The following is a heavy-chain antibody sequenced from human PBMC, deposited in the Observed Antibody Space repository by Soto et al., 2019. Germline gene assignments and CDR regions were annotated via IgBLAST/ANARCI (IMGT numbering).Heavy chain of an antibody. CDR3: ARHEMDYYDSSGYIDY. J-gene: IGHJ4*02. CDR1: GYSFTSYW. V-gene: IGHV5-51*01. CDR2: IYPGDSDT. D-gene: IGHD3-22*01. Sequence: PGESLKISCNGSGYSFTSYWIGWVRQMPGKGLEWMGIIYPGDSDTRYSPSFQGQVTISADKSISTAYLQWSSLKASDTAMYYCARHEMDYYDSSGYIDYWGQGTLVTVSS.